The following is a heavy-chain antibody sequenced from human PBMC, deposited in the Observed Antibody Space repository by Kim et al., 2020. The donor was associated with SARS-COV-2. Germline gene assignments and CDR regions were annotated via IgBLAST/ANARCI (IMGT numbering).Heavy chain of an antibody. J-gene: IGHJ4*02. Sequence: GGSLRLSCAASGFTFSTYGMHWVRQAPGKGLEWVASIWYDGSNKYYADSVKGRFTISRDNSKNTLYLQMNSLRAEDTAVYYCATSYYFDSSGYDYWGQGTLVTVSS. V-gene: IGHV3-33*01. CDR2: IWYDGSNK. CDR3: ATSYYFDSSGYDY. D-gene: IGHD3-22*01. CDR1: GFTFSTYG.